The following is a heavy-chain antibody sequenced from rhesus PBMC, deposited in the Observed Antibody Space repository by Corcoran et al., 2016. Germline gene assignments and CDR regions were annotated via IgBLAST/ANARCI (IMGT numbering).Heavy chain of an antibody. CDR3: ARHGPTTTVNVHGLDS. D-gene: IGHD4-35*01. CDR1: GGSISGGYG. CDR2: IFVCIWIT. J-gene: IGHJ6*01. V-gene: IGHV4S7*01. Sequence: QVQLQESGPGLVKPSETLSLTCAVSGGSISGGYGWSWIRQPPGKGLEWIGHIFVCIWITSYNPSLKSRGTISRDTSKNQFSLKLSSVTAADPAVYYCARHGPTTTVNVHGLDSWGQGVVVTVSS.